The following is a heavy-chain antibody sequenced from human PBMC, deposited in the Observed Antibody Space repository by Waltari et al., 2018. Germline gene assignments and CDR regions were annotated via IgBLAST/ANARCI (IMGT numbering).Heavy chain of an antibody. J-gene: IGHJ4*02. Sequence: QVQLVQSGAEVKKPGASVKVSCKASGYTFTGYYMHWVRQAPGQVLEWVGWITPSMGGTNYAPKFQGRVTMTRDTSSSPAYMELSRLRSDDTAVYYCAQGDYYGSGKSDYWGQGTLVTVSS. CDR3: AQGDYYGSGKSDY. CDR1: GYTFTGYY. V-gene: IGHV1-2*02. D-gene: IGHD3-10*01. CDR2: ITPSMGGT.